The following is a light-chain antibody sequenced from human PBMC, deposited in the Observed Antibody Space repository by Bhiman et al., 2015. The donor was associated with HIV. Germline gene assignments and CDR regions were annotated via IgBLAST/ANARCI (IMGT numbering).Light chain of an antibody. CDR2: ENT. J-gene: IGLJ3*02. V-gene: IGLV1-51*02. Sequence: QSVLTQPPSVSAAPGQKVTISCSGSSSNIGNNYVSWYQQLPGTAPKLLIYENTKRPSGIPDRFSGSKSGTSATLGITGLQAEDEADYYCQSYDSSLSGRVFGGGTKLTVL. CDR3: QSYDSSLSGRV. CDR1: SSNIGNNY.